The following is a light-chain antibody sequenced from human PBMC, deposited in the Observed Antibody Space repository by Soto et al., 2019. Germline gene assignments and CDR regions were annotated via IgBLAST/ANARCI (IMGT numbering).Light chain of an antibody. CDR2: LND. J-gene: IGLJ2*01. V-gene: IGLV1-47*02. Sequence: QSVLTQPPSLSATPGQRVNISCSGSFSNIGDNAVNWYQQLPGAAPKLLIYLNDQRPSGVPDRFSGSKSGTSASLAISGLRSEDEADYYCAAWDDSLSLVFGGGTKLTVL. CDR3: AAWDDSLSLV. CDR1: FSNIGDNA.